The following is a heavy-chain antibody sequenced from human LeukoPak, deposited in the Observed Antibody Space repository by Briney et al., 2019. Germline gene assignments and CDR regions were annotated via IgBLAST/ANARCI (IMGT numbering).Heavy chain of an antibody. D-gene: IGHD2-15*01. Sequence: GGSLRLSCAASGFTFSSYDMHWVRQATGKGLEWVSAIVTAGDTYYPGSVKGRFTISRENAKNSLYLQMNSLRAGDTAVYYCARAYCSGGSCYDHDAFDIWGQGTMVTVSS. CDR3: ARAYCSGGSCYDHDAFDI. CDR2: IVTAGDT. J-gene: IGHJ3*02. V-gene: IGHV3-13*01. CDR1: GFTFSSYD.